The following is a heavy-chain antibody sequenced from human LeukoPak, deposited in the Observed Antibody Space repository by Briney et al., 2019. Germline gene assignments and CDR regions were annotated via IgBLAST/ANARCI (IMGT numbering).Heavy chain of an antibody. CDR2: VYYSGST. J-gene: IGHJ5*02. CDR1: GGSVSGYY. D-gene: IGHD5-18*01. V-gene: IGHV4-59*08. Sequence: SETLSLTCVVSGGSVSGYYWGWIRQPPGRGLEWIGYVYYSGSTNYNPSFKSRITISVDTSKNQFSLKLSSVTAADTAVYYCARQGGYIYDWFDPWGQGTLVTVSS. CDR3: ARQGGYIYDWFDP.